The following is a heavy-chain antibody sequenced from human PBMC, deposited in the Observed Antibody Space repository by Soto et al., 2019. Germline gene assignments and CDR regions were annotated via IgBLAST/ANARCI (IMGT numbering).Heavy chain of an antibody. Sequence: ASVKVSCKASGYTFTSYDINWVRQATGQGLEWMGWMNPNSGNTGYAQKFQGRVTMTRNTSISTAHMELSSLRSEDTAVYYCARGLYYYVWGSYRYRDYWGQGTLVTVSS. CDR2: MNPNSGNT. CDR1: GYTFTSYD. J-gene: IGHJ4*02. CDR3: ARGLYYYVWGSYRYRDY. D-gene: IGHD3-16*02. V-gene: IGHV1-8*01.